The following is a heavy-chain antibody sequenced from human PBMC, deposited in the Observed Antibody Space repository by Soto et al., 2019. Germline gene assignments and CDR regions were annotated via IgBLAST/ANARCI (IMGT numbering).Heavy chain of an antibody. CDR2: IWYDGSNK. Sequence: XESLRLSCAASGFTFSSYGMHWVRQAPGKGLEWVAVIWYDGSNKYYADSVKGRFTISRDNSKNTLYLQMNSLRAEDTAVYYCARGPNSSGWYYFDYWGQGTLVTVSS. V-gene: IGHV3-33*01. CDR3: ARGPNSSGWYYFDY. CDR1: GFTFSSYG. D-gene: IGHD6-19*01. J-gene: IGHJ4*02.